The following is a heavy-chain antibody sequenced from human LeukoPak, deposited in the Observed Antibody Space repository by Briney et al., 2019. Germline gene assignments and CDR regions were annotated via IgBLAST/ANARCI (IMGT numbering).Heavy chain of an antibody. Sequence: GGSLRLSCAASGFTFSSYWMAWVRQAPGKGLEWVANIKEDGSEKYYVDSVEGRFSISRDNAKNSLYLQMNSLRAEDTAVYYCARDHLAYCGGDCPLDDWGQGTLVTVSS. CDR1: GFTFSSYW. J-gene: IGHJ4*02. D-gene: IGHD2-21*02. V-gene: IGHV3-7*03. CDR2: IKEDGSEK. CDR3: ARDHLAYCGGDCPLDD.